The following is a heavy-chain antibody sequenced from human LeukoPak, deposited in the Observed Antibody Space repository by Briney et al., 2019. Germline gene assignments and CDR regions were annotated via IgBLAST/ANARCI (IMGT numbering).Heavy chain of an antibody. CDR1: GGSISSGGYS. J-gene: IGHJ4*02. CDR3: ARGRVVTAILDY. V-gene: IGHV4-30-2*01. Sequence: SQTLSLTCAVSGGSISSGGYSWSWIRQPPGKGLEWIGEINHSGSTNYNPSLKSRVTISVDTSKNQFSLKLSSVTAADTAVYYCARGRVVTAILDYWGQGTLVTVSS. D-gene: IGHD2-21*02. CDR2: INHSGST.